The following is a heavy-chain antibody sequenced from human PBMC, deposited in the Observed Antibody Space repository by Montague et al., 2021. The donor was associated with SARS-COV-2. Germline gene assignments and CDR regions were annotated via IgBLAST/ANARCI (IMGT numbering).Heavy chain of an antibody. CDR3: ARDPYDGWLREHYYYYGMDV. Sequence: SLRLSCAASGFTFSDYYMSWIRQAPGKGLEWVSYISSSSSYTNYADSVKGRFTISRDNAKNSLYLQMNSLRAEDTAVYYCARDPYDGWLREHYYYYGMDVWGQGTTVTVSS. V-gene: IGHV3-11*05. D-gene: IGHD5-12*01. CDR1: GFTFSDYY. CDR2: ISSSSSYT. J-gene: IGHJ6*02.